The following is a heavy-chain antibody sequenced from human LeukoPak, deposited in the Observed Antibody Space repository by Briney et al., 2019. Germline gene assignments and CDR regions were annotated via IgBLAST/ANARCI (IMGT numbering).Heavy chain of an antibody. J-gene: IGHJ4*02. D-gene: IGHD3-22*01. CDR1: GGSFSGYY. CDR2: INNSGGT. V-gene: IGHV4-34*01. CDR3: ARGLSSSGYYTRPYYFDC. Sequence: PSETLSLTCAVYGGSFSGYYWSWIRQPPGKGLEWIGEINNSGGTNYNTSLKTGATISGDTSKNHFSLKLSSVTAADTAVYYCARGLSSSGYYTRPYYFDCWGQGTLVTVSS.